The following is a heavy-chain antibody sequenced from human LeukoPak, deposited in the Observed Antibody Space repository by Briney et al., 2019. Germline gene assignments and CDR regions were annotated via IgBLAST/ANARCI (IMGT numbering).Heavy chain of an antibody. J-gene: IGHJ1*01. CDR2: ISSNGGSI. V-gene: IGHV3-64*01. Sequence: PGGSLRLSCAASGFTFSSYAMHWVRQAPGKGLEYVSAISSNGGSIYYANSVKGRFTISRDNSKNTLYLQMGSLRAEDMAVYYCARDHVPAAIPAEYFQHWGQGTLVTVSS. D-gene: IGHD2-2*01. CDR3: ARDHVPAAIPAEYFQH. CDR1: GFTFSSYA.